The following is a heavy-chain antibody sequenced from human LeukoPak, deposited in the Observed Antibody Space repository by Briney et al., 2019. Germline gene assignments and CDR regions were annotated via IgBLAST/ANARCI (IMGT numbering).Heavy chain of an antibody. J-gene: IGHJ6*03. CDR1: GGSISSYY. CDR3: ASLWSEDYYYYMDV. V-gene: IGHV4-59*01. D-gene: IGHD1-1*01. CDR2: IYYSGST. Sequence: SETLSLTCTVPGGSISSYYWSWIRQPPGKGLEWIGYIYYSGSTNYNPSLKSRVTISVDTSKNQFSLKLSSVTAADTAVYYCASLWSEDYYYYMDVWGKGTTVTISS.